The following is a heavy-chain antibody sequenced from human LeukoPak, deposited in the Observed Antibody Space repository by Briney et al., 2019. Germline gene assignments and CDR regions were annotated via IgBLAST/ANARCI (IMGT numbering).Heavy chain of an antibody. CDR3: ARDSGGSGSYDYYYYMDV. CDR2: ISSSGSTI. CDR1: GFTFSSYE. J-gene: IGHJ6*03. V-gene: IGHV3-48*03. D-gene: IGHD3-10*01. Sequence: PGGSLRLSCAASGFTFSSYEMNWVRQAPGKGLEWVSYISSSGSTIYYADSVKGRFTISRDNAKNSLYLQMNSLRAEDTAVYYCARDSGGSGSYDYYYYMDVWGKGTTVTVSS.